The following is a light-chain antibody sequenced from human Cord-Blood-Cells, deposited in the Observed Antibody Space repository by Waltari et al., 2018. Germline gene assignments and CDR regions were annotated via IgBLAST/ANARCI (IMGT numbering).Light chain of an antibody. CDR3: QSYDSSNVV. CDR1: SGSIASNY. CDR2: DDN. Sequence: NFMLTQPHSVSESPGKTVTISCTRSSGSIASNYVQWYQQRPGSSPTTVIYDDNQRPSGVPDRFSGSIDSSSNPASLTISGLKTEDEADYYCQSYDSSNVVFGGGTKLTVL. V-gene: IGLV6-57*01. J-gene: IGLJ2*01.